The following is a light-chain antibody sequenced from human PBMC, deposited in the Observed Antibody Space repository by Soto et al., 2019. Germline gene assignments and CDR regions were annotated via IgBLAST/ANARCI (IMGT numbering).Light chain of an antibody. CDR3: QVYGILPWT. Sequence: DIQMTQSPSSLSASVGDRVTITCRASQGISTYLNWYQQKPGKAPKLLIYAASSLQSGVPSRFSGSGSGTDFTLTISRLQREDFALYYCQVYGILPWTFGQGTKVDIK. CDR2: AAS. CDR1: QGISTY. V-gene: IGKV1-39*02. J-gene: IGKJ1*01.